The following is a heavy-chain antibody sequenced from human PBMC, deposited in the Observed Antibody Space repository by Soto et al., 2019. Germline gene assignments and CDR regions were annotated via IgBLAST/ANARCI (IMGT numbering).Heavy chain of an antibody. Sequence: EVQLLESGGGLVQPGGSLRVSCPASGFTFRFSFSSYAIAWVRRAPGKGLEWVAGMSGSGGTTYYADSVKGRFTVSRDNSKNTLYLEMNSLRAEDTGVYYCAKGVSFSPAFYFDSWGQGTLVTVSS. CDR2: MSGSGGTT. J-gene: IGHJ4*02. V-gene: IGHV3-23*01. CDR1: GFTFRFSFSSYA. D-gene: IGHD1-26*01. CDR3: AKGVSFSPAFYFDS.